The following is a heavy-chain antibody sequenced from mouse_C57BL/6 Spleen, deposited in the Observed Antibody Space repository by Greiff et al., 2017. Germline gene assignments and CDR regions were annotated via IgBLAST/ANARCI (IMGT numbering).Heavy chain of an antibody. CDR1: GYTFTRYW. J-gene: IGHJ2*01. D-gene: IGHD1-1*01. V-gene: IGHV1-64*01. CDR2: IHPNSGST. CDR3: AGVFSTTVVDYFAY. Sequence: QVQLQQPGAELVKPGASVKLSCKASGYTFTRYWMHWVKQRPGQGLEWIGMIHPNSGSTNYNEKFKGKATLTVDKSSSTAYMQLSSLTSEDSAVYYCAGVFSTTVVDYFAYWGQGTTLTVSS.